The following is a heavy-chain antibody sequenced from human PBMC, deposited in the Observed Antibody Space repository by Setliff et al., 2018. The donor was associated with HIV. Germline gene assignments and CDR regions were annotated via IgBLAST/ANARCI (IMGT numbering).Heavy chain of an antibody. CDR2: ISHSGST. V-gene: IGHV4-34*01. CDR3: ARGVQAQVVLMSYVKGRFDP. CDR1: GVPLKPYY. D-gene: IGHD2-8*01. J-gene: IGHJ5*02. Sequence: PSETLSLTCAVYGVPLKPYYWNWIRQSSGNGLEWIGEISHSGSTNYNPSFESRVTMSVDTSKNQFSLKLSSVTAADTAMYYCARGVQAQVVLMSYVKGRFDPWGQGTQVTVSS.